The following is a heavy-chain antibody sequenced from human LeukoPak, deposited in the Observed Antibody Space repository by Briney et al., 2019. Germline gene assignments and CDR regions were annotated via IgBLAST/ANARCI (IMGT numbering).Heavy chain of an antibody. V-gene: IGHV4-4*07. CDR3: ARPYYDFWSGYYDAFDI. Sequence: SQTLSLTCTVSSGSISSYYWSWIRQPAGEGLEWIGRIYTSGSTNYNPPLKSRVTISVDKSKNQFSLKLSSVTAADTAVYYCARPYYDFWSGYYDAFDIWGQGTMVTVSS. CDR2: IYTSGST. D-gene: IGHD3-3*01. CDR1: SGSISSYY. J-gene: IGHJ3*02.